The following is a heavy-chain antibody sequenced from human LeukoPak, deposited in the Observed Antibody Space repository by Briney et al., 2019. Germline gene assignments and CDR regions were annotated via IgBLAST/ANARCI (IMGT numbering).Heavy chain of an antibody. J-gene: IGHJ1*01. CDR3: ARVILTQRDFQH. CDR1: GYIFTSYG. CDR2: ISAYNGNT. Sequence: ASVKVSCKASGYIFTSYGISWVRQAPGQGLEWMGWISAYNGNTNYAQKLQGRVTMTTDTSTSTAYMELRSLRSDDTAVYYCARVILTQRDFQHWGQGTLVTVSS. D-gene: IGHD2-8*02. V-gene: IGHV1-18*01.